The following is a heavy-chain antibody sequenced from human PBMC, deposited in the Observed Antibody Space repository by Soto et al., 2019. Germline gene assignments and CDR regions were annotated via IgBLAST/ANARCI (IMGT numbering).Heavy chain of an antibody. CDR1: GFTFSSYG. CDR2: IWDDGSNK. CDR3: ARDRSSSWYAFDY. J-gene: IGHJ4*02. V-gene: IGHV3-33*01. D-gene: IGHD6-13*01. Sequence: QVRLVESGGGVVQPGRSLRLSCAASGFTFSSYGMHWVRQAPGKGLEWVAVIWDDGSNKYYADSVRGRFTISRDNSKNTLYLQMNSLRAEDTAVYYCARDRSSSWYAFDYWGQGTLVTVSS.